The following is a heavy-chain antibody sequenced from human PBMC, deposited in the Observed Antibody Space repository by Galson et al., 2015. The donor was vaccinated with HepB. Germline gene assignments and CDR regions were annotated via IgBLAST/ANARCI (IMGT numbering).Heavy chain of an antibody. V-gene: IGHV3-23*01. Sequence: SLRLSCAASGFTFSGFAMNWVRQAPGKGLEWVSGISGSGGSSDYAHSVKGRFTISRDSSENTLYLQMNSLRAEDTAVYYCAKGLPSQLDNYFDYWGQGTLVTVSS. D-gene: IGHD2-21*02. CDR3: AKGLPSQLDNYFDY. J-gene: IGHJ4*02. CDR1: GFTFSGFA. CDR2: ISGSGGSS.